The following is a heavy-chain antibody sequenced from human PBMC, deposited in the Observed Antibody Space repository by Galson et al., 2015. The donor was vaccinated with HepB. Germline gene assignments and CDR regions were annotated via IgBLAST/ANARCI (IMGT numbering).Heavy chain of an antibody. Sequence: PALVKPTQTLTLTCTFSGFSLSTRGLCVSWIRQSPGKALEWLARIDWDDDKYYNTSLKTRLTISRDTSKNQVVLTMTNMDPVDTATYYCARSRGYCISTTCYSGAFDIWGQGTMVTVSS. V-gene: IGHV2-70*11. CDR1: GFSLSTRGLC. J-gene: IGHJ3*02. D-gene: IGHD2-2*01. CDR2: IDWDDDK. CDR3: ARSRGYCISTTCYSGAFDI.